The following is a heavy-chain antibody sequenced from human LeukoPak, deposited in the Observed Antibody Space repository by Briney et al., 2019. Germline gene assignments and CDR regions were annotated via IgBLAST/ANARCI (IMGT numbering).Heavy chain of an antibody. D-gene: IGHD2-2*01. J-gene: IGHJ6*04. CDR2: IDPSDSYT. Sequence: GGALQISFKGSGYSFTSYWISWVRQMPGKGLGWLGRIDPSDSYTNYSPSFQGHVTISADKSISTAYLQWSSLKASDTAMYYCARRGYCSSTSCYYYGMDVWGKGTTVTVSS. V-gene: IGHV5-10-1*01. CDR1: GYSFTSYW. CDR3: ARRGYCSSTSCYYYGMDV.